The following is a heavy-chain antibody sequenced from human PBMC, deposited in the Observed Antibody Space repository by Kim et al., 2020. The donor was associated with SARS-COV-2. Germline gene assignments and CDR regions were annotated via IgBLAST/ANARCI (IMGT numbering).Heavy chain of an antibody. V-gene: IGHV4-39*07. Sequence: SETLSLTCTVSGGSISRSSYYWGWIRQPPGKGLEWIGSIYYSGSTYYNPSLKSRVTISVDTSKNQFSLKLSSVTAADTAVYYCARDRGGEAVAGTWSVDYWGQGTPVTVSS. CDR3: ARDRGGEAVAGTWSVDY. D-gene: IGHD6-19*01. CDR1: GGSISRSSYY. CDR2: IYYSGST. J-gene: IGHJ4*02.